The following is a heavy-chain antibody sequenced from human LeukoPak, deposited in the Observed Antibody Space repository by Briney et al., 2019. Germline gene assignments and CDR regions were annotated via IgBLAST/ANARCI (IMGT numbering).Heavy chain of an antibody. J-gene: IGHJ4*02. CDR3: ARPMVAAPGKGFLY. CDR2: IYPGDSDT. CDR1: GYSFTTHW. V-gene: IGHV5-51*03. Sequence: GGSLRLSCEASGYSFTTHWIGWVRQMPGKGLEWMGIIYPGDSDTRYSPSFQGQVTISVDTSVSTAYLQWSSLKASDSAIYYCARPMVAAPGKGFLYWGQGTLVTVSS. D-gene: IGHD6-13*01.